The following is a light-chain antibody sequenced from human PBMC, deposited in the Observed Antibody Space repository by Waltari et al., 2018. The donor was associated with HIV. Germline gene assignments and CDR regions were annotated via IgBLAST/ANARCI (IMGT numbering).Light chain of an antibody. CDR2: GAS. CDR1: QTVIGN. Sequence: EIVMTQSPATLSVSPGERATLSCRASQTVIGNLAWYQQKPGQAPRLLVYGASVRAAGVHARFSGSGSGTEFTLTISSLQSEDFGVYYCQQYNYWPPYTFGQGTKLEMK. J-gene: IGKJ2*01. CDR3: QQYNYWPPYT. V-gene: IGKV3-15*01.